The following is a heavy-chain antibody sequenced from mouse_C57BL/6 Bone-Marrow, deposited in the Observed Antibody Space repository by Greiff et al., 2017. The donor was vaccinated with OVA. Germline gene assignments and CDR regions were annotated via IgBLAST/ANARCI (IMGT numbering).Heavy chain of an antibody. CDR3: ARLLRSFWFAY. Sequence: QVQLKQSGPELVKPGASVKISCKASGYAFSSSWMNWVKQRPGKGLEWIGRIYPGDGDTNYNGKFKGKATLTADKSSSTAYMQLSSLTSEDSAVYFCARLLRSFWFAYWGQGTLVTVSA. D-gene: IGHD1-1*01. J-gene: IGHJ3*01. CDR2: IYPGDGDT. V-gene: IGHV1-82*01. CDR1: GYAFSSSW.